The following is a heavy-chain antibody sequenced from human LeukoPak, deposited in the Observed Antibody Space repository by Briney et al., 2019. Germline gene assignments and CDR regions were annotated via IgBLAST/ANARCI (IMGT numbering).Heavy chain of an antibody. D-gene: IGHD3-3*01. CDR2: INHSGST. V-gene: IGHV4-34*01. J-gene: IGHJ4*02. CDR3: ARRRHTYDFWSGSPFDY. Sequence: SETLSLTCAVYGGSFSGYYWSWIRQPPGKGLEWIGEINHSGSTNYNPSLKSRVTISVDTSKNQFSLKLSSVTAADTAVYYCARRRHTYDFWSGSPFDYWGQGTLLTVSS. CDR1: GGSFSGYY.